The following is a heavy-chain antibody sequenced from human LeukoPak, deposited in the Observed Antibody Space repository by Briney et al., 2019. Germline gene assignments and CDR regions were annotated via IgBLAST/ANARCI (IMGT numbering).Heavy chain of an antibody. CDR1: GFALSSNY. Sequence: GGSLRLSCAASGFALSSNYVGWVRQAPGKGLHWVSLLYSGGGTYYADSVKGRFTISRDNSKNTLYLQMNSLRAEDTAVYYCAKCPGIAAAGPFDYWGQGTLVTVSS. D-gene: IGHD6-13*01. CDR2: LYSGGGT. V-gene: IGHV3-53*01. CDR3: AKCPGIAAAGPFDY. J-gene: IGHJ4*02.